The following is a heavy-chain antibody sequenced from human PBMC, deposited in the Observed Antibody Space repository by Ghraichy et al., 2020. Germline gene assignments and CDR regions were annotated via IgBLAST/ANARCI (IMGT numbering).Heavy chain of an antibody. CDR3: ARPSRQGLEWFPYRPSYYVAY. V-gene: IGHV3-74*01. Sequence: GGSLRLSCAASGFTFSSYWMHWVRQAPGKGLVWVSRINSDGSSTSYADSVKGRFTISRDNAKNTLYLQMNSLRAEDTAVYYCARPSRQGLEWFPYRPSYYVAYSGQGTLVTVSS. CDR2: INSDGSST. D-gene: IGHD3-3*01. CDR1: GFTFSSYW. J-gene: IGHJ4*02.